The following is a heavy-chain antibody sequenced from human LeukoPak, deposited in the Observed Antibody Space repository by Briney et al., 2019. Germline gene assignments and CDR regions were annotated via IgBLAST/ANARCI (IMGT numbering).Heavy chain of an antibody. CDR3: AKDIRSYYDSSAIDY. V-gene: IGHV3-9*03. CDR2: IRWNSGTI. CDR1: GFTFDDYA. J-gene: IGHJ4*02. D-gene: IGHD3-22*01. Sequence: GGSLTLSCAASGFTFDDYAMHWVRQAPGKALEWVSGIRWNSGTIGYADSVKGRFTISRDNAKNSLYLQMNSLRAEDMALYYCAKDIRSYYDSSAIDYWGQGTLVTVSS.